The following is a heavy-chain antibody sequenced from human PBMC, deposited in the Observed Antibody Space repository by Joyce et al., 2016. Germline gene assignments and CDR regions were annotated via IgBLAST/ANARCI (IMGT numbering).Heavy chain of an antibody. CDR3: ARDMEPPTYHYFDL. CDR2: IFSGGET. D-gene: IGHD1-26*01. Sequence: VRQAPGEGLEWVSLIFSGGETHYADSVKGRFSISRDNSKNALYLQMDNLRAEDTAVYYCARDMEPPTYHYFDLWGRGTLVTVSS. V-gene: IGHV3-53*01. J-gene: IGHJ4*02.